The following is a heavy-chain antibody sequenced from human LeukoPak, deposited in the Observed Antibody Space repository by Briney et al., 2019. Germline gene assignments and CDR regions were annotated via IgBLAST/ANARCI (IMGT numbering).Heavy chain of an antibody. J-gene: IGHJ4*02. Sequence: GSLRLSCAASGFTFSNYAIHWVRQAPGKGLEWVAFIRYDGSNKYYADSVKGRFTISRDNSKNTLYLQMNSLRAEDTAVYYCARDPSSSWYFDYWGQGTLVTVSS. CDR3: ARDPSSSWYFDY. V-gene: IGHV3-30*02. CDR2: IRYDGSNK. D-gene: IGHD6-13*01. CDR1: GFTFSNYA.